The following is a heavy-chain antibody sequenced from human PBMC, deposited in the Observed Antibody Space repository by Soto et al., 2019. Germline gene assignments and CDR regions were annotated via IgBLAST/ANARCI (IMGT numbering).Heavy chain of an antibody. V-gene: IGHV1-3*01. J-gene: IGHJ4*02. CDR1: GYTFTSYA. CDR3: AGGPCGPDGPGDY. D-gene: IGHD2-21*01. Sequence: QVQLVQSGAEVKKPGASVKVSCKASGYTFTSYAMHWVRQAPGQRLEWMGWINAGNGNTKYSQKFQGRVTITRDTSASTAYMEQSSLRSEETAVYYSAGGPCGPDGPGDYWGQGTLVTVSS. CDR2: INAGNGNT.